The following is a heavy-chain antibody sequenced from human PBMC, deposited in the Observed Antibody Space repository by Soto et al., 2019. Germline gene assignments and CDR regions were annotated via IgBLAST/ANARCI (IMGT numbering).Heavy chain of an antibody. D-gene: IGHD1-1*01. CDR3: ARDQDRLQLGGNYYYILDV. Sequence: QVQLVQSGAEVKKPGSSVKVSCKASGGTFRTSAISWVRQAPGQGLEWVGGIMPVFRRPKYAQNFQDRVTITPDASTSTAYMELSSLRSDDTAVYYCARDQDRLQLGGNYYYILDVWGQGTAVTVSS. J-gene: IGHJ6*02. CDR1: GGTFRTSA. V-gene: IGHV1-69*05. CDR2: IMPVFRRP.